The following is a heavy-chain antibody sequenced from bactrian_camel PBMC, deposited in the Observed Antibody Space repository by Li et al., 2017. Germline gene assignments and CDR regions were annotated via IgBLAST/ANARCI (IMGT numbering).Heavy chain of an antibody. CDR2: IHTGGGST. J-gene: IGHJ6*01. V-gene: IGHV3S31*01. CDR3: AAVSGY. Sequence: DVQLVESGGGSVQAGGSLRLSCTASGFTSPLRYMGWFREAPGKQREGVASIHTGGGSTYYADSVKGRFTISQDDANIYLQMNSLKPEDTAMYYCAAVSGYWGQGTQVTVS. CDR1: GFTSPLRY.